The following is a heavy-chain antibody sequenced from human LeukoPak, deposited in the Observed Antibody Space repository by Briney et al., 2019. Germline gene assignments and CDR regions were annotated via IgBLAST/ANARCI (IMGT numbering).Heavy chain of an antibody. CDR3: ARVWGPRGYSGYGKRGIFDY. CDR2: IYYSGST. CDR1: GGSISSYY. Sequence: PSETLSLTCTVSGGSISSYYWSWIRQPPGKGLEWIGYIYYSGSTNYNPSLKSRVTISVDTSKNQFSLKLSSVTAADTAVYYCARVWGPRGYSGYGKRGIFDYWGQGTLVTVSS. D-gene: IGHD5-12*01. V-gene: IGHV4-59*12. J-gene: IGHJ4*02.